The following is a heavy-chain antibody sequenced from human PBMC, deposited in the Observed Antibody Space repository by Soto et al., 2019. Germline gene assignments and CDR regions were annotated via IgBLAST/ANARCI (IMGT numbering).Heavy chain of an antibody. CDR3: AKSGPGYCTSASCPLDY. J-gene: IGHJ4*02. Sequence: EVQLLESGGGLVQPGGSLRLSCAASGFTFSSYAMTWVRQAPGKGLGWVSTISGSGGTTHYADSVKGRITISRDRSKNTLYLQMSSLRAEDTAVYYCAKSGPGYCTSASCPLDYLGQGTLVTVSA. V-gene: IGHV3-23*01. CDR2: ISGSGGTT. CDR1: GFTFSSYA. D-gene: IGHD2-2*01.